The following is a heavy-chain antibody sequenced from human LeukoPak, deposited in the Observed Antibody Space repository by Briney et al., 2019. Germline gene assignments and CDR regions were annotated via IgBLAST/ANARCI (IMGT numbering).Heavy chain of an antibody. CDR1: GYTFTGYY. Sequence: ASVKVSCKASGYTFTGYYMHWVRQAPGQGLEWMGWINPNSGGTNYAQKFQGRVTMTTDTSTSTAYMELRSLRSDDTAVYYCARVFDGSGSYAHLVVPFDYWGQGTLVTVSS. CDR2: INPNSGGT. CDR3: ARVFDGSGSYAHLVVPFDY. J-gene: IGHJ4*02. D-gene: IGHD3-10*01. V-gene: IGHV1-2*02.